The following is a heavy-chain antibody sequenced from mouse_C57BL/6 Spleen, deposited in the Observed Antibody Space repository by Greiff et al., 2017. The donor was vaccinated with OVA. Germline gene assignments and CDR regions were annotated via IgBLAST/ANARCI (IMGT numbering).Heavy chain of an antibody. CDR2: ITPNYGTT. Sequence: LVESGPELVKPGASVKISCKASGYSFTDYNMNWVKQSNGTSLEWIGVITPNYGTTSYNQKFKGKATLTVDQSSSTAYMQLNSLTSEDSAVYYCANYYGSSYGYFDVWGTGTTVTVSS. CDR3: ANYYGSSYGYFDV. D-gene: IGHD1-1*01. CDR1: GYSFTDYN. J-gene: IGHJ1*03. V-gene: IGHV1-39*01.